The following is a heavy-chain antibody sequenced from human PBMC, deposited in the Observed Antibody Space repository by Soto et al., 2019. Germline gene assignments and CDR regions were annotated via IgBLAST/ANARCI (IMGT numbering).Heavy chain of an antibody. D-gene: IGHD2-2*01. CDR2: IFYTGTT. CDR3: ERIVVVAPVANP. J-gene: IGHJ5*02. CDR1: GGSISYNSYY. Sequence: SETLSLTCSVSGGSISYNSYYWGWIRQPPGKGLEWVGGIFYTGTTYYSPSLKDRVTISVDTSKNSFSLNLTSVTAADTAVYFRERIVVVAPVANPWGQGTLVTVSS. V-gene: IGHV4-39*02.